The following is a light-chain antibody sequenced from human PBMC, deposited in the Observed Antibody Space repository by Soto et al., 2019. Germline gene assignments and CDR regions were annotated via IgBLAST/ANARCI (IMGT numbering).Light chain of an antibody. CDR3: SSFTSNYFYV. J-gene: IGLJ1*01. CDR2: EVV. CDR1: SNDVGNGYDS. V-gene: IGLV2-14*01. Sequence: QSALTQPASVSGSPGQSITISCTGTSNDVGNGYDSVSWYQHHPGKAPKLIIYEVVNRPSGVSNRFSASRSAYTASLTISGLQAEDEADYYCSSFTSNYFYVFGPGTKLTVL.